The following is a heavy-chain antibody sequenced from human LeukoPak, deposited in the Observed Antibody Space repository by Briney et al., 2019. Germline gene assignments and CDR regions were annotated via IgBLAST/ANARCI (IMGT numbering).Heavy chain of an antibody. CDR2: ISSSGSTI. CDR1: GFTFSSYE. D-gene: IGHD2-2*01. Sequence: GGSLRLSCAASGFTFSSYEMNWVRQAPGKGLEWVSYISSSGSTIYYADSVKGRFTISRDNAKNSLYLQMNSLRAEDTAVYYCARVEGDIVVVPAAHYMDVWGKGTTVTISS. CDR3: ARVEGDIVVVPAAHYMDV. J-gene: IGHJ6*03. V-gene: IGHV3-48*03.